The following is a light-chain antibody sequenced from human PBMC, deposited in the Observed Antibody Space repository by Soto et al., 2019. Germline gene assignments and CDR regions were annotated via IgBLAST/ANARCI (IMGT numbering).Light chain of an antibody. CDR2: GNN. CDR3: QSYDSSLSGYVV. Sequence: QSVLTQPPSVSGAPGQRVIISCTGSNSNIGAGYDVHWYQQLPGTAPKLLIYGNNNRPSGVPDRFSGSKSGTSASLAITGLQAEDEADYYCQSYDSSLSGYVVFGGGTKRTVL. V-gene: IGLV1-40*01. CDR1: NSNIGAGYD. J-gene: IGLJ2*01.